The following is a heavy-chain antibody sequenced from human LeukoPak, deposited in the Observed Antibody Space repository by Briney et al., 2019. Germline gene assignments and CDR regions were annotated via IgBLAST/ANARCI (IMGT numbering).Heavy chain of an antibody. CDR2: ISSSSSYI. CDR3: ARDFHDYFP. CDR1: GFTFSSYS. V-gene: IGHV3-21*01. Sequence: PGGSPRLSCAASGFTFSSYSMNWVRPAPGKGLEWVSSISSSSSYIYYADSVKGRFTISRDNAKNSLYLQMNSLRAEDTAVYYCARDFHDYFPWGQGSLVTVSS. D-gene: IGHD3-16*01. J-gene: IGHJ5*02.